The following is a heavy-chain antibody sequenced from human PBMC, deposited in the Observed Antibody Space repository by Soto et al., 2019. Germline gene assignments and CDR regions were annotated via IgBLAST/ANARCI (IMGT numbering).Heavy chain of an antibody. CDR3: ASHDPGARFDP. Sequence: ASVTVSCKASGGTFSSYAISWVRQAPGQGLEWMGWINPNNGATHYGLSFQGRVTMTRDTSISTAYMELSSLRSDDTAVYYCASHDPGARFDPWGQGTLVTVSS. J-gene: IGHJ5*02. V-gene: IGHV1-2*02. CDR2: INPNNGAT. D-gene: IGHD1-1*01. CDR1: GGTFSSYA.